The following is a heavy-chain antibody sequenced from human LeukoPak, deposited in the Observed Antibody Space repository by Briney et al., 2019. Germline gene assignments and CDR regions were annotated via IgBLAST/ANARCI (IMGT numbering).Heavy chain of an antibody. CDR3: AKSRGGQLVRAFDI. J-gene: IGHJ3*02. CDR1: GFTFSSYW. Sequence: GGSLRLSCAASGFTFSSYWMHWVRQAPGKGLVWVSRINSDGSSTSYADSVKGRFTISRDNAKNSLYLQMNSLRAEDTALYYCAKSRGGQLVRAFDIWGQGTMVTVSS. CDR2: INSDGSST. V-gene: IGHV3-74*01. D-gene: IGHD6-13*01.